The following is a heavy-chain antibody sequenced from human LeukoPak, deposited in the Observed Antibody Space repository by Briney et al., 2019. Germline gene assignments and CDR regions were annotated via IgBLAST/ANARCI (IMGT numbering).Heavy chain of an antibody. V-gene: IGHV7-4-1*02. D-gene: IGHD3-10*01. CDR2: INTNTGNP. CDR1: GYSFISYV. J-gene: IGHJ4*02. CDR3: ARVGWFGELLYFDY. Sequence: GASVKVSCKASGYSFISYVMNWVRQAPGQGLEWMGWINTNTGNPTYAQGFTGRFVFSLDTSVTTAYLQISSLKAEDTAVYYCARVGWFGELLYFDYWGQGTLVTVSS.